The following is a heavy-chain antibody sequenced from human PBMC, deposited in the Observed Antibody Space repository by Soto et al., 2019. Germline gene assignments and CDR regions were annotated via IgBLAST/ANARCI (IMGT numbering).Heavy chain of an antibody. D-gene: IGHD3-10*01. CDR3: AREWELSFFDY. CDR2: IHYSGST. Sequence: QLQLQESGPGLVKPSETLSLTCTVSGGSISSSSYYWGWIRQPPGKGLEWIGSIHYSGSTYHNTSLKSRVTISVDTSKNKFSLSLSSVTAADTAVYYCAREWELSFFDYWGPGTLFTVSS. J-gene: IGHJ4*02. CDR1: GGSISSSSYY. V-gene: IGHV4-39*02.